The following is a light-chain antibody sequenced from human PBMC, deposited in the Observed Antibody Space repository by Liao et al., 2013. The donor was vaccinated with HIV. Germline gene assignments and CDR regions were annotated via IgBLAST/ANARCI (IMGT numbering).Light chain of an antibody. V-gene: IGLV3-1*01. CDR2: QDT. Sequence: SYELTQPPSVSVSPGQTARITCSGDKLGDKYACWYQQKPGQSPVVVIYQDTKRPSGIPERFSGSNSDNTPTLTVSGTQAVDEADYFCLAWDGDTAVFGTGTRVTVL. J-gene: IGLJ1*01. CDR1: KLGDKY. CDR3: LAWDGDTAV.